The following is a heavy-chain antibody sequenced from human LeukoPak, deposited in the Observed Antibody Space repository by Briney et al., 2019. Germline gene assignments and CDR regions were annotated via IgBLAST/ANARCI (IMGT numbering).Heavy chain of an antibody. CDR2: INTNTGNP. CDR3: ASGKYSSGWLEGVYNYYYYYYMDV. J-gene: IGHJ6*03. CDR1: GYTFTSYA. V-gene: IGHV7-4-1*02. D-gene: IGHD6-19*01. Sequence: ASVKVSCKASGYTFTSYAMNWVRQAPGQGLEWMGWINTNTGNPTYAQGFTGRFVFSLDTSVSTAYLQISSLKAEDTAVYYCASGKYSSGWLEGVYNYYYYYYMDVWGKGTTVTVSS.